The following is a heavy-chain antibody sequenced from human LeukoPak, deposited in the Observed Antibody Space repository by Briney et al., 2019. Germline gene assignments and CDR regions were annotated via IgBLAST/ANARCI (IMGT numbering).Heavy chain of an antibody. CDR1: GFTFDDYA. V-gene: IGHV3-9*03. CDR2: ISWNSGRR. Sequence: PGRSLRLSCVGSGFTFDDYAMHWVRQAPGMGLEWVSGISWNSGRRGYADSVKGRFTISRDNAKTSLYLQMNSLRAEDMALYYCAKGPDYDILTPIDYWGQGTLVTVSS. D-gene: IGHD3-9*01. J-gene: IGHJ4*02. CDR3: AKGPDYDILTPIDY.